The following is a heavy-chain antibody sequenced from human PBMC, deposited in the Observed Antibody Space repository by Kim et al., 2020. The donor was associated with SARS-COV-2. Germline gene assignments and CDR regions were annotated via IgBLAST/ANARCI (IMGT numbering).Heavy chain of an antibody. V-gene: IGHV3-23*01. Sequence: GGSLRLSCAASGFTFSSRAMSWVRQAPGKGPEWVASVNNGGNAYYADSVKGRFTVSRDITRDTLYLQMNSLIAEDTALYFCAKDHPSSGCPAFYSWGPG. D-gene: IGHD6-19*01. CDR1: GFTFSSRA. J-gene: IGHJ4*02. CDR2: VNNGGNA. CDR3: AKDHPSSGCPAFYS.